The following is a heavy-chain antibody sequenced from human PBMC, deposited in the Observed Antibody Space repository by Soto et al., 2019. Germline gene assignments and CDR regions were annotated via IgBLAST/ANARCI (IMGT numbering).Heavy chain of an antibody. D-gene: IGHD2-15*01. CDR2: IRSKAYGGTT. CDR1: GFTFGDYA. V-gene: IGHV3-49*03. J-gene: IGHJ5*02. CDR3: TSGLGYCSFGSCYYAPSSWLDP. Sequence: PGGSLRLSCTASGFTFGDYAMSWFRQAPGKGLEWVGFIRSKAYGGTTEYAASVKGRFTISRDDSKSIAYLQMNSLKTEDTAVYYCTSGLGYCSFGSCYYAPSSWLDPWGQGTLVTVSS.